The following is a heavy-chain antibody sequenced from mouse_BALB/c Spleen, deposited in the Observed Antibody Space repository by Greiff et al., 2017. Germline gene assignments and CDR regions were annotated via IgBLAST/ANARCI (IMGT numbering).Heavy chain of an antibody. J-gene: IGHJ4*01. CDR3: ARRGNWDVDYAMDY. Sequence: VQLQQSGPSLVKPSQTLSLTCSVTGDSITSGYWNWIRKFPGNKLEYMGYISYSGSTYYNPSLKSRISITRDTSKNQYYLQLNSVTTEDTATYYCARRGNWDVDYAMDYWGQGTSVTVSS. CDR1: GDSITSGY. D-gene: IGHD4-1*01. CDR2: ISYSGST. V-gene: IGHV3-8*02.